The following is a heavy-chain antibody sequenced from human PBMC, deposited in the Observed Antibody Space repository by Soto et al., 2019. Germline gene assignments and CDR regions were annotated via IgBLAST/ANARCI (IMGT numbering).Heavy chain of an antibody. CDR1: GFMFNTYA. CDR2: ISGSDGST. CDR3: TRAHNSCRGSYSTYDYCPLDV. J-gene: IGHJ6*02. D-gene: IGHD1-26*01. V-gene: IGHV3-23*01. Sequence: GGSLRLSCAASGFMFNTYALSWVRQAPGRGPEWVSVISGSDGSTSYADSVKGRFTISRDNSRNTLYLQMTSLRPEDTAVYYCTRAHNSCRGSYSTYDYCPLDVWGQGTTVTVSS.